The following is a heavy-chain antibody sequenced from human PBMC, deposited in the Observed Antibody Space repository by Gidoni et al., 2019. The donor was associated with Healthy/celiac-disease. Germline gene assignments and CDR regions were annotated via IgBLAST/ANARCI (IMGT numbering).Heavy chain of an antibody. D-gene: IGHD6-6*01. V-gene: IGHV3-30*03. CDR2: ISYDGSNK. J-gene: IGHJ4*02. CDR1: GFTFSSYG. CDR3: ARDLAAPDY. Sequence: QVQLVESGGGVVQPGRSLRLSCAAPGFTFSSYGMHWVRQAPGKGLEWVAVISYDGSNKYYADSVKGRFTISRDNSKNTLYLQMNSLRAEDTAVYYCARDLAAPDYWGQGTLVTVSS.